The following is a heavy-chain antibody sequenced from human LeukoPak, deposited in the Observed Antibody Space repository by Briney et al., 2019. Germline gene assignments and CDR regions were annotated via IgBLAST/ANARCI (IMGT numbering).Heavy chain of an antibody. V-gene: IGHV3-33*01. CDR2: IWSDGRNK. J-gene: IGHJ6*02. CDR3: VREGVASVGYGTDV. D-gene: IGHD2-8*01. Sequence: GTPLRLSCAASGFIFRGHGMYWVHQAPGKGLEWVTNIWSDGRNKYYADSVKGRFTISRDNSKNMLNLQMDSLRAEDTAVYYCVREGVASVGYGTDVWGQGTTVTVSS. CDR1: GFIFRGHG.